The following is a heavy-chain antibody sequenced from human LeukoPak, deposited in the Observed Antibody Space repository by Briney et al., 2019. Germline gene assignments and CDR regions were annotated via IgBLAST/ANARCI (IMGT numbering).Heavy chain of an antibody. V-gene: IGHV3-64*01. D-gene: IGHD3-16*02. CDR3: ARDYVWGSYPDGDYYYYMDV. CDR2: ISSNGGST. CDR1: GFTFSSYA. Sequence: PGGSLRLSCAASGFTFSSYAMHWVRQAPGKGLEYVSAISSNGGSTYYANSVKGRFTISRDNSKNTLYLQMGSLRAEDMAVYYCARDYVWGSYPDGDYYYYMDVWGKGTTVTISS. J-gene: IGHJ6*03.